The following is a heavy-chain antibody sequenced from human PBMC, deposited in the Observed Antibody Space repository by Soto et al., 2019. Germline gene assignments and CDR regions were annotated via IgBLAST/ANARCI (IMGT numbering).Heavy chain of an antibody. D-gene: IGHD2-21*02. J-gene: IGHJ3*02. CDR3: ARDWTQAYCGGDCYLRAFDI. CDR1: GYTFTSYG. Sequence: QVQLVQSGAEVKKPGASVKVSCKASGYTFTSYGISWVRQAPGQGLEWMGWISAYNGNTNYAQKLQGRVTMTTDTSTSTAYMELRSLRSDDTAVYYCARDWTQAYCGGDCYLRAFDIWGQGTMVTVSS. V-gene: IGHV1-18*01. CDR2: ISAYNGNT.